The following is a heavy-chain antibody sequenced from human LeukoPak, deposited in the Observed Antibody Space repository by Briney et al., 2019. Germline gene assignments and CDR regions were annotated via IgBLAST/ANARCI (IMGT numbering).Heavy chain of an antibody. CDR1: GGSISSGDYY. D-gene: IGHD3-3*01. J-gene: IGHJ5*02. Sequence: SETLSLTCTVSGGSISSGDYYWSWIRQPPGKGLEWIGYIYYSGSTYYNPSLTSRVTISVDTSKNQFSLKLSSVTAADTAVYYCASWFTIFGVVTYNWFDPWGQGTLVTVSS. CDR2: IYYSGST. CDR3: ASWFTIFGVVTYNWFDP. V-gene: IGHV4-30-4*08.